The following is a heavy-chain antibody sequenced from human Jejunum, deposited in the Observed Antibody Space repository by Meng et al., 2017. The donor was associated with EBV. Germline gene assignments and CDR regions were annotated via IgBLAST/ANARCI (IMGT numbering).Heavy chain of an antibody. CDR3: ARGVYGPTTRGREYFIH. CDR2: INHSGTT. J-gene: IGHJ4*02. CDR1: GGSFNGYN. V-gene: IGHV4-34*01. D-gene: IGHD2/OR15-2a*01. Sequence: LHHWGAGLLKPSRTLSLTSGVTGGSFNGYNWTWIRQSPGKSLEWIGEINHSGTTNYNPSLRSRFIISVDTSKKQFSLTLTSVTAADTAVYYCARGVYGPTTRGREYFIHWGQGTLVTVSS.